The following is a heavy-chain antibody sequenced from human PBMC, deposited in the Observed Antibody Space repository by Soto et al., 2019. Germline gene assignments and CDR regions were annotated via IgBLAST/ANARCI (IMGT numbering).Heavy chain of an antibody. D-gene: IGHD5-18*01. CDR3: ARGGGYSYGLAENWFDP. V-gene: IGHV3-30-3*01. CDR1: GFTFSSYA. J-gene: IGHJ5*02. CDR2: ISYDGSNK. Sequence: QVQLVESGGGVVQPGRSLRLSCAASGFTFSSYAMHWVRQAPGKGLEWVAVISYDGSNKYYPDSVKGRFTISRDNSKKPLYLQMNSLRAEDTAVYYCARGGGYSYGLAENWFDPWGQGTLVTVS.